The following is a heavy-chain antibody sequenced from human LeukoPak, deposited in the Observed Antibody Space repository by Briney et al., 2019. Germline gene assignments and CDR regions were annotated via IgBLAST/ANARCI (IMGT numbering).Heavy chain of an antibody. CDR1: GGTFSSYA. J-gene: IGHJ4*02. V-gene: IGHV1-69*13. Sequence: SVKVSCKASGGTFSSYAINWVRQAPGQGLEWMGGIIPIFGTANYAQEFQGRVTITADESTSTAYMVLSSLRSEDTAVYYCARGWLAETMVVTPYNYWGQGTLVTVSS. CDR3: ARGWLAETMVVTPYNY. D-gene: IGHD4-23*01. CDR2: IIPIFGTA.